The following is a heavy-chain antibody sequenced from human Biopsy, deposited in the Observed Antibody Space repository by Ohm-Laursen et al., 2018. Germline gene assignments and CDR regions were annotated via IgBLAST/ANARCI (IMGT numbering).Heavy chain of an antibody. CDR1: GFIFSRND. Sequence: GSLRLSCAASGFIFSRNDMSWVRQAPEKGLEWVSGISGSGASTYYADSVKGRFTISRDNSKNTLFLRMDSLRADDTAVYYCVKAYSAIYWFDPWGQGTLVTVSS. D-gene: IGHD2-21*01. V-gene: IGHV3-23*01. J-gene: IGHJ5*02. CDR3: VKAYSAIYWFDP. CDR2: ISGSGAST.